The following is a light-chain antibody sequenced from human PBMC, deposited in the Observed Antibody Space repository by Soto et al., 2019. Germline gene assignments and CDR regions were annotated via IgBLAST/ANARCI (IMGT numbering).Light chain of an antibody. Sequence: QAVVTQPPSVSGAPGQRVTISCTGSSSNIGAHYDVHWYQQLPGTAPKLLIYGNINRPSGVPDRFSGSKSGTSASLAITGLQAEDEADYYCQCYDTSLSGVVFGGGT. CDR3: QCYDTSLSGVV. CDR1: SSNIGAHYD. J-gene: IGLJ3*02. CDR2: GNI. V-gene: IGLV1-40*01.